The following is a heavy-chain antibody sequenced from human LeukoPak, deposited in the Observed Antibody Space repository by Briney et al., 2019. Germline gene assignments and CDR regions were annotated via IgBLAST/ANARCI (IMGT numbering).Heavy chain of an antibody. J-gene: IGHJ5*02. V-gene: IGHV5-51*01. CDR1: GFRFTSYW. CDR2: IYPGDSDT. D-gene: IGHD5-24*01. Sequence: AGGSLKMSCKGSGFRFTSYWMGGAGQMPGKGLEWMGIIYPGDSDTRYSPSFQGQLTISADKSISTAYLQCSSLTASDTAMYYCARANRDAYPAWFDPWGQGTLVTVSS. CDR3: ARANRDAYPAWFDP.